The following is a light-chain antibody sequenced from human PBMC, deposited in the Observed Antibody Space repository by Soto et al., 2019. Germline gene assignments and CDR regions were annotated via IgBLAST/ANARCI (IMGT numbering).Light chain of an antibody. CDR1: QGVSAY. CDR3: QQSYKTPHT. V-gene: IGKV1-39*01. J-gene: IGKJ2*01. Sequence: DIQMTQSPSSLSASVGDRVTITCRASQGVSAYLLWYQQRQGTPPKLLIYAASNLVSGVPLRFRGSGSGTTFTLTISSLQPEDFATYYCQQSYKTPHTFGQGTKLETK. CDR2: AAS.